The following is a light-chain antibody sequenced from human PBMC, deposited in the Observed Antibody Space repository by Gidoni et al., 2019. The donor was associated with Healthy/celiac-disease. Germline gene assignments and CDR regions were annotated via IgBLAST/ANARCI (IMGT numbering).Light chain of an antibody. CDR1: QSVLYSANNKHY. J-gene: IGKJ3*01. CDR2: WAS. V-gene: IGKV4-1*01. CDR3: QQYYSTPFT. Sequence: DIVLTPYPDTLAVSLGERANSNCKSSQSVLYSANNKHYLAWYQQKPGRPPKLLMFWASTRESGVPDRYSGSGYGTDFTLTISSMKVEDVAVYYCQQYYSTPFTCXPXTKVDIK.